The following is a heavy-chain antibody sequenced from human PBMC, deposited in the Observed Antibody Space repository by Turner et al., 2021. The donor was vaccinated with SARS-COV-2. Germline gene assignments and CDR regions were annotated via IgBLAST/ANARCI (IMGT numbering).Heavy chain of an antibody. V-gene: IGHV3-35*01. Sequence: EVQLVESGGGLVQPGGSLRLSCAASGFTFSNSDMNWVHQAPGKGLEWVSGVSWNGSRTHYADSVKGRFIISRDNSRNTLYLQMSSLRAEDTAVYYCAKCGYQYYHYYYMDVWGKGTTVTVSS. CDR2: VSWNGSRT. J-gene: IGHJ6*03. CDR1: GFTFSNSD. D-gene: IGHD6-25*01. CDR3: AKCGYQYYHYYYMDV.